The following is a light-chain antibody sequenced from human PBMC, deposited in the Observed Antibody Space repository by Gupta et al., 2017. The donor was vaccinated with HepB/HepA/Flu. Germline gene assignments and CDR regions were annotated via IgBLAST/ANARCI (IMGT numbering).Light chain of an antibody. CDR1: SSDVGGYNF. V-gene: IGLV2-14*03. CDR2: DVS. Sequence: QSALTQPASVSGSPGQSITISCTGTSSDVGGYNFVSWYQQHPGKAPKLMIYDVSNRPSGVSNRFSGSKSGNTASLTISGLQAEDEADYSCSSYTSSSTFVFGGGTKLTVL. J-gene: IGLJ2*01. CDR3: SSYTSSSTFV.